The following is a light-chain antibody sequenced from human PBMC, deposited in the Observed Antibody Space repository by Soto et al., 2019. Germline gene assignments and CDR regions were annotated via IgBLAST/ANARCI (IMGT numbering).Light chain of an antibody. CDR2: ATS. V-gene: IGKV3-20*01. J-gene: IGKJ5*01. CDR3: QQYGSSPPVT. CDR1: QSVDSTY. Sequence: EIVLTQSPGTLSLSPGERATLSCRASQSVDSTYLAWYQQKPDQSPRLLIYATSTRAAGIPDRFSGSGSGTGFTLTISRLEPEDFAVYYCQQYGSSPPVTFGQGTRLEIK.